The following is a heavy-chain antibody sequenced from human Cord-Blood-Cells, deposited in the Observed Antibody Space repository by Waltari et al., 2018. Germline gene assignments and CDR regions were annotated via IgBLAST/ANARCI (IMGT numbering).Heavy chain of an antibody. CDR3: AKDCSSSYFDY. V-gene: IGHV3-30*18. D-gene: IGHD6-6*01. J-gene: IGHJ4*02. CDR1: GFTFSSSG. Sequence: QVQLVESGGGVVQPGRSLRLSCPASGFTFSSSGMHWVRQAPGKGLEWVAVISYDGSNKYYADSVKGRFTISRDNSKNTLYLQMNSLRAEDTAVYYCAKDCSSSYFDYWGQGTLVTVSS. CDR2: ISYDGSNK.